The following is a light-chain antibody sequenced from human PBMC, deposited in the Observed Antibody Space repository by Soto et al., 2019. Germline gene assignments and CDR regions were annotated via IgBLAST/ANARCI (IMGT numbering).Light chain of an antibody. V-gene: IGKV3-20*01. Sequence: EIVLTQSPGTLSLFPGERATLSCRATQSVSSNYLAWYQQKPGQAPRLLIYIASSMATGIPERFSGRGSAEAFPITISRREPEDSAVYYRQQYGTSPWTFGQGTKVEIK. CDR3: QQYGTSPWT. CDR2: IAS. CDR1: QSVSSNY. J-gene: IGKJ1*01.